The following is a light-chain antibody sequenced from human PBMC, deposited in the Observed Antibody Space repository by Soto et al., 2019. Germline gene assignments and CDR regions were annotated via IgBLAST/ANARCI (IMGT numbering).Light chain of an antibody. V-gene: IGLV2-14*01. CDR1: SSDIGSNNY. CDR2: EVS. J-gene: IGLJ3*02. Sequence: QSALTQPASVSGSPGQSITISCTGTSSDIGSNNYVSWFQQRPGKAPTLIIYEVSNRPSGVSTHFSGSKSGNTASLTISGLRPEDEAEYSCSSYTATTRLFGGGTKLTVL. CDR3: SSYTATTRL.